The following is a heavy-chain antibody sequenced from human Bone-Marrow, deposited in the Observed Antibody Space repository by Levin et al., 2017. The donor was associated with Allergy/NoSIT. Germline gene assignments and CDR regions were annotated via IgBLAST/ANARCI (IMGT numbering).Heavy chain of an antibody. J-gene: IGHJ6*03. Sequence: GGSLRLSCAASGFNFRNYEMNWVRQAPGKGLEWVAYIGGSGSTTHYADSVRGRFTVSRDNAKSSLYLEMNSLRVDDTAVYYCARDGAAAPAGDDYYYYYMDVWGAGTTVTVSS. D-gene: IGHD6-13*01. CDR1: GFNFRNYE. V-gene: IGHV3-48*03. CDR2: IGGSGSTT. CDR3: ARDGAAAPAGDDYYYYYMDV.